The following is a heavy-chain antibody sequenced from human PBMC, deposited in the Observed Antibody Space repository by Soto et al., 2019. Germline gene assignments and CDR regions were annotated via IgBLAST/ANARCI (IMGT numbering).Heavy chain of an antibody. CDR1: GGSFSGYY. CDR2: INHSGST. J-gene: IGHJ6*02. V-gene: IGHV4-34*01. D-gene: IGHD3-16*02. Sequence: SETLSLTCAVYGGSFSGYYWSWIRQPPGKGLEWIGEINHSGSTNYNPSLKSRVTISVDTSKNQFSLKLSSVTAADTAVYYCASIGGDDYVWGSYRPHYYYGMDVWGQGTTVTVSS. CDR3: ASIGGDDYVWGSYRPHYYYGMDV.